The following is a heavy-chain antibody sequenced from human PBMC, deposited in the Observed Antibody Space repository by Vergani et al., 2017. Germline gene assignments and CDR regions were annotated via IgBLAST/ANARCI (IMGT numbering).Heavy chain of an antibody. V-gene: IGHV1-69*01. D-gene: IGHD3-10*01. CDR1: GDTFSSYA. CDR3: ARTPRRGSGVYGMDV. CDR2: IIPIFGTA. J-gene: IGHJ6*02. Sequence: QVQLVQSGAEVKKPGSSVKVSCKASGDTFSSYAISWVRQAPGQGLDWMGGIIPIFGTANYAQKFQGRVTITADESTSTAYMELSSLRSEDTAVYYCARTPRRGSGVYGMDVWGQGTTVTVSS.